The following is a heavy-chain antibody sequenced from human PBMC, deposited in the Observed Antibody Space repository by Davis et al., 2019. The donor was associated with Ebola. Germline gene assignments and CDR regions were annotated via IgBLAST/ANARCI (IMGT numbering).Heavy chain of an antibody. CDR2: IYYSGST. CDR1: GGSISSYY. V-gene: IGHV4-59*01. CDR3: ARVEGDTAMVVYYYYGMDV. D-gene: IGHD5-18*01. Sequence: PSETLSLTCTVSGGSISSYYWSWIRQPPGKGLEWIGYIYYSGSTNYNPSLKSRVTISVDTSKNQFSLKLSSVTAADTAVYYCARVEGDTAMVVYYYYGMDVWGQGTTVTVSS. J-gene: IGHJ6*02.